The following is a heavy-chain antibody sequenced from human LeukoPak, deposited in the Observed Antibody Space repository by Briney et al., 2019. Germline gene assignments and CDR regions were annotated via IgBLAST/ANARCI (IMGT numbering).Heavy chain of an antibody. J-gene: IGHJ4*02. CDR2: INHSGST. CDR3: ARVDSGSYYVKLLDY. D-gene: IGHD1-26*01. V-gene: IGHV4-34*01. Sequence: SETLSLTCAVYGGSFSGYYWSWIRHPPGKGLEGSGEINHSGSTNYNPSLKSRVTISVETSKNQFSLKLSSVTAADTAVYYCARVDSGSYYVKLLDYWGQGTLVTVSS. CDR1: GGSFSGYY.